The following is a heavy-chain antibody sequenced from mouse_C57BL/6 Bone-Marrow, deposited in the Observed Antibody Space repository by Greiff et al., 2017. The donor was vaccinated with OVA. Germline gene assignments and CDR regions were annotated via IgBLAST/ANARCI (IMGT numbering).Heavy chain of an antibody. V-gene: IGHV5-6*01. J-gene: IGHJ4*01. CDR3: ARETGDY. Sequence: EVQLVESGGDLVKPGGSLKLSCAASGFTFSSYGMSWVRQTPDKRLEWVATISSGGSYTYYPDSVKGRFTISRDNAKNTLYLQMSSLKSEDTAMYYCARETGDYWGQGTSVTVSS. D-gene: IGHD4-1*01. CDR1: GFTFSSYG. CDR2: ISSGGSYT.